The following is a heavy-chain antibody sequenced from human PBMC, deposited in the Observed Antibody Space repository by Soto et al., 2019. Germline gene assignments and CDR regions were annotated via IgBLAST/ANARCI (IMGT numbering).Heavy chain of an antibody. J-gene: IGHJ6*02. V-gene: IGHV1-69*01. CDR3: ALWGFRDGNNSKYNYSGMDV. D-gene: IGHD1-1*01. CDR1: GGTFNRYT. Sequence: VQLVQSGAEVKKPGSSVKLSCKASGGTFNRYTISWVRQAPGQGLEWMGGIIPIFGTANYAQKFQGRVEILADESTRAAYMELRSLRSADTAVYYCALWGFRDGNNSKYNYSGMDVWGQGTTVTVSS. CDR2: IIPIFGTA.